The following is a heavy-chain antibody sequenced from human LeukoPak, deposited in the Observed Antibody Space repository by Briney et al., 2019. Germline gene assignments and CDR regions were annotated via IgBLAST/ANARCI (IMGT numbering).Heavy chain of an antibody. CDR3: ARDPHSNSWVDY. J-gene: IGHJ4*02. V-gene: IGHV3-21*01. CDR1: GFTFNSYS. CDR2: ISRSSSYK. Sequence: GGSLRLSCAGSGFTFNSYSMNWVRQAPGKGLEWVSSISRSSSYKYYADSVKGRFTISRDNAKNSLYLQMNSLRAEDTAVYYCARDPHSNSWVDYWGQGTLVTVSS. D-gene: IGHD6-13*01.